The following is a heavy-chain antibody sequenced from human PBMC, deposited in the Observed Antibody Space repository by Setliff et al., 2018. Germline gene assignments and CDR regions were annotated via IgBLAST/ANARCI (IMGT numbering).Heavy chain of an antibody. Sequence: GASVKVSCKASGYTFTNYAIHWVRQAPGQRLEWMGWINAGNGDTKYSQDFQGRVTITRDTSASTAYVELSSLRSEDTAVYYCAREVLPLVREEAFYIWGQGTMVTVSS. J-gene: IGHJ3*02. CDR1: GYTFTNYA. V-gene: IGHV1-3*01. CDR2: INAGNGDT. D-gene: IGHD2-2*01. CDR3: AREVLPLVREEAFYI.